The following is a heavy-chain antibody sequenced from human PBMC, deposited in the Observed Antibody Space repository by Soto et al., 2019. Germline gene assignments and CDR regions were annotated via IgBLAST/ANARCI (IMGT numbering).Heavy chain of an antibody. J-gene: IGHJ6*02. CDR1: GGSIISSSYY. Sequence: SETLSLTCTVSGGSIISSSYYWGWIRQPPGKGLEWIGSIYYSGSTYYNPSLKSRVTISVDTSKNQFSLKLSSVTAADTAVYYCARVYCSGGSCYSVTNYYYGMDVWGQGTTVT. V-gene: IGHV4-39*01. CDR2: IYYSGST. CDR3: ARVYCSGGSCYSVTNYYYGMDV. D-gene: IGHD2-15*01.